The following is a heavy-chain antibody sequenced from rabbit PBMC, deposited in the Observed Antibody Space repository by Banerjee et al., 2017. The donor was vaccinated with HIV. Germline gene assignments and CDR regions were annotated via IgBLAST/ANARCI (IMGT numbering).Heavy chain of an antibody. CDR1: GFDFSSYG. V-gene: IGHV1S47*01. CDR3: VRDQAHMLDL. CDR2: IDPVFGST. Sequence: QEQLVESGGGLVQPGGSLELSCKASGFDFSSYGVSWVRQAPGKGLEWIGYIDPVFGSTYYASWVNGRFTISSHNAQNTLYLQLKSLTAADTATYFCVRDQAHMLDLWGPGTLVTVS. D-gene: IGHD1-1*01. J-gene: IGHJ4*01.